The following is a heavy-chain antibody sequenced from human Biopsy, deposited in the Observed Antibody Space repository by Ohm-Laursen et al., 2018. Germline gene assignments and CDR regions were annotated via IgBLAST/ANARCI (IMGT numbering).Heavy chain of an antibody. CDR1: GGSFTGHY. CDR3: ARDRGYYSDRTVPGYFDL. CDR2: ISHTGYT. V-gene: IGHV4-59*11. J-gene: IGHJ2*01. Sequence: SETLSLTCTVSGGSFTGHYWTWIRQPPGKGLEWIGHISHTGYTSYKSSLKSRVTISLDTSKNHFSLRLRSVTPADTAIYYCARDRGYYSDRTVPGYFDLWGRGTLVTVSS. D-gene: IGHD3-22*01.